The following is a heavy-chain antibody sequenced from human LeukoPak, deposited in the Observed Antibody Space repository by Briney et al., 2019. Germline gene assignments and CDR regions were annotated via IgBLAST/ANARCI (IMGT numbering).Heavy chain of an antibody. CDR2: IYTSGST. V-gene: IGHV4-61*02. CDR1: GGSISSGSYY. CDR3: ARGPAAGITIFGASEGYFDY. D-gene: IGHD3-3*01. Sequence: SETLSLTCTVSGGSISSGSYYWSWIRQPAGKGLEWIGRIYTSGSTNYNPSLKSRVTISVDTSKNQFSLKLSSVTAADTAVYYCARGPAAGITIFGASEGYFDYWGQGTLVTVSS. J-gene: IGHJ4*02.